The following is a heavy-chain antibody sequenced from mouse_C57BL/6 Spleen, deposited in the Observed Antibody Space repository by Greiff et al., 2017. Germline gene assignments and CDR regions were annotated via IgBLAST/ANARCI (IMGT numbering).Heavy chain of an antibody. Sequence: QVQLQQPGAELVKPGASVKMSCKASGYTFTSYWITWVKQRPGQGLEWIGDIYPGSGSTNYNEKFKSKATLTVDTASSTAYMQLSSLTSEDSAVYYCARGPYGQYYFDYWGQGTTRTVSS. J-gene: IGHJ2*01. CDR2: IYPGSGST. CDR3: ARGPYGQYYFDY. V-gene: IGHV1-55*01. D-gene: IGHD1-1*01. CDR1: GYTFTSYW.